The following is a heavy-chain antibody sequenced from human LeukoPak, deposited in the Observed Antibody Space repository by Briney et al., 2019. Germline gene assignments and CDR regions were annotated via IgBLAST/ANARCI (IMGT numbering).Heavy chain of an antibody. CDR2: IIPIFGTA. CDR1: GYTFTSYG. CDR3: ARGLGYCNGPSGRCLVYYYGMDV. V-gene: IGHV1-69*13. J-gene: IGHJ6*04. D-gene: IGHD2-15*01. Sequence: SVKVSCKASGYTFTSYGISWVRQAPGQGLEWMGGIIPIFGTANYAQKSQGRVTITADESTSTAYMELSSLRSEDTAVYYCARGLGYCNGPSGRCLVYYYGMDVWGKGTTVTVSS.